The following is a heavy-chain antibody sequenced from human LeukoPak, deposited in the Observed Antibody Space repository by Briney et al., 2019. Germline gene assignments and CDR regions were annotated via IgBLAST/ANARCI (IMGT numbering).Heavy chain of an antibody. J-gene: IGHJ6*02. Sequence: PGRSLRLSCAASGFTFSSYAMHGVRQAPGRGLEWVAVISYDGSNKYYADSVKGRFTISRDNSKNTLYLQMNSLRAEDTAVYYCARNQLLNTPLGEYYYGMDVWGQGTTVTVSS. CDR3: ARNQLLNTPLGEYYYGMDV. CDR2: ISYDGSNK. V-gene: IGHV3-30*04. D-gene: IGHD2-2*01. CDR1: GFTFSSYA.